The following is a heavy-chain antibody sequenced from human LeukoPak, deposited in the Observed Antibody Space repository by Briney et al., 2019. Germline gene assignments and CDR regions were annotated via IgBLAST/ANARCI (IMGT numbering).Heavy chain of an antibody. D-gene: IGHD4-17*01. CDR2: ISGRDTNT. V-gene: IGHV3-23*01. CDR3: ARDVASTVTWD. CDR1: GFTFSSYG. J-gene: IGHJ4*02. Sequence: GGSLRLSCAASGFTFSSYGMSWVRQAPGKGLEWVSTISGRDTNTYYADSVEGRFIISRDNSKNTLYLQMNSLRTDDTAVYYCARDVASTVTWDWGQGTLVTVSS.